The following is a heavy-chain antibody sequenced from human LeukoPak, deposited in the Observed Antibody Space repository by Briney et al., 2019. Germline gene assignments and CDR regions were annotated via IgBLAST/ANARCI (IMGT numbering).Heavy chain of an antibody. J-gene: IGHJ4*02. CDR2: ISDDGNYI. V-gene: IGHV3-21*01. CDR3: AREAIFTSITPSDY. D-gene: IGHD4-23*01. Sequence: GGSLRLSCAASGFTFSNFGMNWVRQAPGKGLEWVSSISDDGNYIYYGDSVKGRFTISRDNANNSLDLQMHSLRAEDTAVYYCAREAIFTSITPSDYWGQGTLVTVSS. CDR1: GFTFSNFG.